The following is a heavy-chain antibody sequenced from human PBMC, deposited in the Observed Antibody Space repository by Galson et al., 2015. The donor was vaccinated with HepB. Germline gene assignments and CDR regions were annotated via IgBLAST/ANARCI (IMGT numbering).Heavy chain of an antibody. V-gene: IGHV3-11*01. CDR3: ARDRGYYYYMDV. Sequence: SLRLSCAASGFTFSDYYMSWIRQAPGKGLEWVSYISSGGSTIYYADSVKGRFTISRDNAKNSLYLQMNSLRAEDTAVYYCARDRGYYYYMDVWGKGTTVTVSS. CDR2: ISSGGSTI. J-gene: IGHJ6*03. CDR1: GFTFSDYY. D-gene: IGHD1-26*01.